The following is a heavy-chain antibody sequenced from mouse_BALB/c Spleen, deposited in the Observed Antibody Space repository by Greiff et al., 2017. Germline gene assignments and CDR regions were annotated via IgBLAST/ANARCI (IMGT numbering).Heavy chain of an antibody. CDR3: ARSSYYRYDGVFYAMDY. V-gene: IGHV5-12-1*01. J-gene: IGHJ4*01. CDR1: GFAFSSYD. CDR2: ISSGGGST. D-gene: IGHD2-14*01. Sequence: EVMLVESGGGLVKPGGSLKLSCAASGFAFSSYDMSWVRQTPEKRLEWVAYISSGGGSTYYPDTVKGRFTISRDNAKNTLYLQMSSLKSEDTAMYYCARSSYYRYDGVFYAMDYWGQGTSVTVSS.